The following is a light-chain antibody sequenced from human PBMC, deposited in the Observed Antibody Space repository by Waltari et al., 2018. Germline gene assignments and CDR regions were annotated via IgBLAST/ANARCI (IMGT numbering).Light chain of an antibody. V-gene: IGLV3-19*01. CDR2: ATN. Sequence: SSALTQDPAVSFALGQPVNITSQEDRPISYYANRYQHKPGQYPIVVIYATNNRPSGIADRFSGSSSGQTASLTIAGAQAEDEADYYCNSRDSSDNHLHVAFGGGTKLTVL. J-gene: IGLJ2*01. CDR3: NSRDSSDNHLHVA. CDR1: RPISYY.